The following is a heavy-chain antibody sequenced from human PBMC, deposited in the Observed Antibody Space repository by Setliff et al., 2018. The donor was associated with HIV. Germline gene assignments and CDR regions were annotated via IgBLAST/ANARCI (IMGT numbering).Heavy chain of an antibody. CDR1: GGSFSGYY. CDR2: INHSGST. J-gene: IGHJ6*03. CDR3: ARCYGGNRPAHYYYMDV. Sequence: PSETLSLTCAVYGGSFSGYYWSWIRQSPGKGLEWIGEINHSGSTKYNPSLKSRVTISVDTSKNQFSLKLSSVTAADTAVYYCARCYGGNRPAHYYYMDVWGKGTTVTVSS. D-gene: IGHD4-17*01. V-gene: IGHV4-34*01.